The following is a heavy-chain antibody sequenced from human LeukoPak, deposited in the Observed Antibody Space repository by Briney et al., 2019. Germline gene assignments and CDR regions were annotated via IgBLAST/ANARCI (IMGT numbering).Heavy chain of an antibody. J-gene: IGHJ6*03. CDR3: ARGRHGAPWYYYYMDV. CDR2: INHSGGT. D-gene: IGHD4-17*01. Sequence: PSETLSLTCAVYGGSFSGYYWSWIRQPPGKGLEWIGEINHSGGTNYNPSLKSRVTISVDTSKNQSSLKLSSVTAAATAVYYCARGRHGAPWYYYYMDVWGKGTTVTVSS. V-gene: IGHV4-34*01. CDR1: GGSFSGYY.